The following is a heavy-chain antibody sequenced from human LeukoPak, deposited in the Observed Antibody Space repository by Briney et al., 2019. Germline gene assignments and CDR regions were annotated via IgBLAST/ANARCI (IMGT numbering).Heavy chain of an antibody. D-gene: IGHD3-22*01. CDR2: IYSGGST. J-gene: IGHJ6*02. CDR3: ARGINYYDSSGYYAYYYGMDV. V-gene: IGHV3-53*01. CDR1: GFTVSSNY. Sequence: PGGSLRLSCAASGFTVSSNYMSWVRQAPGKGLEWVSVIYSGGSTYYADSVKGRFTISRDNSKNTLYLQMNSLRAEDTAVYYCARGINYYDSSGYYAYYYGMDVWGQGTTVTVSS.